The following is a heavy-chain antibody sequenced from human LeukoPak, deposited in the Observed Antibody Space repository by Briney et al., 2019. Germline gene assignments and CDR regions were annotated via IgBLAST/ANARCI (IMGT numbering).Heavy chain of an antibody. CDR1: GYTFTGYY. D-gene: IGHD3-3*01. J-gene: IGHJ4*02. V-gene: IGHV1-2*02. Sequence: ASVKVSCKASGYTFTGYYMHWVRQAPGQGLEWMGWINPNSGGTNYAQKFQGRVTMTRDTSISTAYTELSRLRSDDTAVYYCARAPSSVRFLEWLSPSFDYWGQGTLVTVSS. CDR2: INPNSGGT. CDR3: ARAPSSVRFLEWLSPSFDY.